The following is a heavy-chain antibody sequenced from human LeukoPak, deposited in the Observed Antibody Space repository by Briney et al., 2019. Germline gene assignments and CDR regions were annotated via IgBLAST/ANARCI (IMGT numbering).Heavy chain of an antibody. CDR3: ARFSRYSSGWLTPIYIDY. Sequence: ASETLSLTCTVSGGSISSSSYYWGWIRQPPGKGLDWIGSIHYSGSTYYNPSLKSRVTISVDTSTNQFSLKLSSVTAADTAVYYCARFSRYSSGWLTPIYIDYWGQGTLVTVSS. D-gene: IGHD6-19*01. CDR1: GGSISSSSYY. V-gene: IGHV4-39*01. CDR2: IHYSGST. J-gene: IGHJ4*02.